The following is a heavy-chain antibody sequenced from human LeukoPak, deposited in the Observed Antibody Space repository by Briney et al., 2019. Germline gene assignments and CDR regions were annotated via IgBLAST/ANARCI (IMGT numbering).Heavy chain of an antibody. CDR1: GYTFTSYG. J-gene: IGHJ4*02. D-gene: IGHD3-16*02. CDR2: INPNSGGT. Sequence: ASVKVSCKASGYTFTSYGISWVRQAPGQGLEWMGWINPNSGGTNYAQKFQGRVTMTRDTSSNTAYMELSRLKSDDTAVYFCARVLSDYVWGSYRTNFFDFWGQGTLVTVSS. V-gene: IGHV1-2*02. CDR3: ARVLSDYVWGSYRTNFFDF.